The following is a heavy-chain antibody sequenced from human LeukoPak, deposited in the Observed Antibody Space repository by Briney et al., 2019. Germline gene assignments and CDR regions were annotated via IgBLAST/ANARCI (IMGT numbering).Heavy chain of an antibody. CDR1: GFTFSTFA. J-gene: IGHJ4*02. CDR2: IFPSGGEI. V-gene: IGHV3-23*01. D-gene: IGHD2-8*02. CDR3: ATYRQVLLPFES. Sequence: GGSLRLSCAASGFTFSTFAMIWVRQPPGKGLEWVSSIFPSGGEIHYADSVRGRFTISRDNSKSTLSLQINSLRAEDTAIYYCATYRQVLLPFESWGQGTLVTVSS.